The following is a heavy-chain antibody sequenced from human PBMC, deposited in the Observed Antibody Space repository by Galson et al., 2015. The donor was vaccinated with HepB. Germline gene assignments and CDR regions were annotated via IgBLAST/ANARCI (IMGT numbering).Heavy chain of an antibody. V-gene: IGHV3-53*01. J-gene: IGHJ4*02. CDR2: LYSGGNT. CDR1: GFTVSSNY. CDR3: ARDGSLLRRGGLD. D-gene: IGHD3-10*01. Sequence: SLRLSCAASGFTVSSNYMSWVRQAPGKGLEWVSLLYSGGNTYYADSVKGRFTISRDNSKNTVYLQMNSLRADDTAVYYCARDGSLLRRGGLDWGQGTLVTVSS.